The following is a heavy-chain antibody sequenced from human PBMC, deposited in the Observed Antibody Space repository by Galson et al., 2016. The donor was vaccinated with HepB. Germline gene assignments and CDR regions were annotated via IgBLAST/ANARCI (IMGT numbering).Heavy chain of an antibody. CDR3: ASLFTIGGWSYFDY. V-gene: IGHV7-4-1*02. Sequence: SVKVSCKASGYTFTNYAMNWVRQAPGQGLEWMGWINTNTGNPTYAQGFTGRFVFSLDTSVSTAYLQISSLKAEDTAVYYCASLFTIGGWSYFDYWGQGTLVTVSS. CDR2: INTNTGNP. D-gene: IGHD3-9*01. CDR1: GYTFTNYA. J-gene: IGHJ4*02.